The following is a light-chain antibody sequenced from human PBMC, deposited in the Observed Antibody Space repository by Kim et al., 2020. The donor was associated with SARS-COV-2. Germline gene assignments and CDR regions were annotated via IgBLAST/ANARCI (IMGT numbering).Light chain of an antibody. CDR1: SLRGYY. J-gene: IGLJ3*02. CDR3: NSRDSSGNHVL. V-gene: IGLV3-19*01. CDR2: GDK. Sequence: SSELTQDPAVSVALGQTVTITCQGDSLRGYYASLFRQKSGQAPILVIYGDKNRPSGIPDRFSGSGSGNTASLTITGAQAEDEADYYCNSRDSSGNHVLFGGGTKLTVL.